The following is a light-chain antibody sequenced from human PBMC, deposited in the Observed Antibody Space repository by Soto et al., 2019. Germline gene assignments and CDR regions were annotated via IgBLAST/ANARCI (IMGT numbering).Light chain of an antibody. CDR1: QSVSSNY. CDR2: TAS. Sequence: EIVLTQSPGTLYLSPGERATLSCRASQSVSSNYLAWYQQKRGQAPRLLIYTASSLQSGVPSRFSGSGAGTDFTLTITRLQPEDFATYFCQHSYSTPRTFGQGTKVEIK. CDR3: QHSYSTPRT. J-gene: IGKJ1*01. V-gene: IGKV3-20*01.